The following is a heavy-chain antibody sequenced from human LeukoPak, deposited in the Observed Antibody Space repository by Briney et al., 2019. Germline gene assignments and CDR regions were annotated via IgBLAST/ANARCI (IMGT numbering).Heavy chain of an antibody. D-gene: IGHD3-3*01. Sequence: SETLSLTCAVYGGSFSGYYWSWIRQPPGKGLEWIGEINHSGSTNCNPSLKSRVTISVDTSKNQFSLKLSSVTAADTAVYYCARRAIFGVVMFDYWGQGTLVTVSS. J-gene: IGHJ4*02. CDR3: ARRAIFGVVMFDY. V-gene: IGHV4-34*01. CDR1: GGSFSGYY. CDR2: INHSGST.